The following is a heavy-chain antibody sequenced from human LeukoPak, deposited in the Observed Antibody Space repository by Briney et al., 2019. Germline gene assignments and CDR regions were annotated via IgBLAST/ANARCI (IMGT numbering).Heavy chain of an antibody. Sequence: SETLSLTCTVSGGSISSSSHHWGWIRQPPGKGLEWIGSMYSSGRTYYNPSLKSRVTISMDTSKNHFSLSLSSVTAAGTAVYYCARNDAKMVTVDYWGQGTLVTVSS. CDR1: GGSISSSSHH. J-gene: IGHJ4*02. CDR3: ARNDAKMVTVDY. V-gene: IGHV4-39*02. D-gene: IGHD2-21*02. CDR2: MYSSGRT.